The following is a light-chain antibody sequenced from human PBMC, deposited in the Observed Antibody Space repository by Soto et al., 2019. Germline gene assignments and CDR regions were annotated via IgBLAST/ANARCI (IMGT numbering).Light chain of an antibody. J-gene: IGKJ1*01. CDR2: GAS. V-gene: IGKV3-20*01. CDR3: HQYGGSPQT. Sequence: EIVLTQSPGTLSLSPGERATLSSRASQSVSNYLAGYQRKPGQAPRLLIYGASSRATGIPDRFSGSGSGTDFTLTISRQEPENFAVYYCHQYGGSPQTFGQGPKVEIK. CDR1: QSVSNY.